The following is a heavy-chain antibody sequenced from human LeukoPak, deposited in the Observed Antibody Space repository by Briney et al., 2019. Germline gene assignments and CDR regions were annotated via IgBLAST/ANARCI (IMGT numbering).Heavy chain of an antibody. Sequence: SETLSLTCTVSGGSTSSSSYYWGWIRQPPGKGLEWIGSIYYSGSTYYNPSLKSRVTISVDTSKNQFSLKLSSVTAADTAVYYCARFVRDDSSGWWGGIAYYYYYMDVWGKGTTVTISS. J-gene: IGHJ6*03. V-gene: IGHV4-39*01. D-gene: IGHD6-19*01. CDR2: IYYSGST. CDR1: GGSTSSSSYY. CDR3: ARFVRDDSSGWWGGIAYYYYYMDV.